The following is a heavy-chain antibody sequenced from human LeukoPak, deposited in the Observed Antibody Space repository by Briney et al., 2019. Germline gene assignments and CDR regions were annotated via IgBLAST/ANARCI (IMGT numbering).Heavy chain of an antibody. CDR1: GGSISSSSYY. CDR3: AKGGAAMVRGVYYMDV. V-gene: IGHV4-61*05. J-gene: IGHJ6*03. Sequence: SETLSLTCTVSGGSISSSSYYWGWIRQPPGKGLEWIGYIYYSGSTNYNPSLKSRVTISVDTSKNQFSLKLSSVTAADTAVYYCAKGGAAMVRGVYYMDVWGKGTTVTVSS. D-gene: IGHD3-10*01. CDR2: IYYSGST.